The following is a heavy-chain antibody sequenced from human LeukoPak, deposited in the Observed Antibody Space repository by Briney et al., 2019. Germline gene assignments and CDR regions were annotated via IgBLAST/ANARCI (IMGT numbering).Heavy chain of an antibody. CDR1: GGSFSGYY. CDR3: ARGGYRVVYYSYYYMDV. Sequence: SETLSLTCAVYGGSFSGYYWSWIRQPPGKGLEWIGEINHSGSTNYNPSLKSRVTISVDTSKNRFSLKLSSVTAADTAVYYCARGGYRVVYYSYYYMDVWGKGTTVTVSS. D-gene: IGHD5-12*01. J-gene: IGHJ6*03. V-gene: IGHV4-34*01. CDR2: INHSGST.